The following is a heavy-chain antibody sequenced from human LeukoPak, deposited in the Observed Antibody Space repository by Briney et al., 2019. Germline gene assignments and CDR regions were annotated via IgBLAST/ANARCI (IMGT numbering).Heavy chain of an antibody. D-gene: IGHD6-6*01. CDR3: AKAPGIAARPYAFDI. J-gene: IGHJ3*02. CDR2: ISDSGGST. Sequence: GGSLRLSCAASGFTLSSYAMSWVRQTPGKGLEWVSGISDSGGSTVYADSIKGRFIISRDNSKNTLYLQMNSLRAEDTAVYYCAKAPGIAARPYAFDIWGQGAMVTVSS. CDR1: GFTLSSYA. V-gene: IGHV3-23*01.